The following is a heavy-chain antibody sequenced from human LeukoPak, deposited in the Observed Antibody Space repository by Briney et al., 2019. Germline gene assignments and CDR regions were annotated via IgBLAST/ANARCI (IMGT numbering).Heavy chain of an antibody. CDR3: LRHGGRTFDI. CDR2: INHSGGT. J-gene: IGHJ3*02. Sequence: SETLSLTCAVYGGSFSAHYWSWIRQPPGKGLEWIGQINHSGGTIYNPSLKSRVTISLDTSKNQLSLKLTSVTAADTAVYYFLRHGGRTFDIWGQGTMVTVS. CDR1: GGSFSAHY. V-gene: IGHV4-34*01. D-gene: IGHD3-10*01.